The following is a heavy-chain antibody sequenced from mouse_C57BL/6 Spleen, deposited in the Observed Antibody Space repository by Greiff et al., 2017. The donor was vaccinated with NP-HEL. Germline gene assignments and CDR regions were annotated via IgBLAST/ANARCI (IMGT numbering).Heavy chain of an antibody. CDR1: GFTFSDYG. J-gene: IGHJ2*01. CDR3: ARFGYYGSSYGDY. Sequence: EVQLQQSGGGLVKPGGSLKLSCAASGFTFSDYGMHWVRQAPEKGLEWVAYISSGSSTIYYADTVKGRFTISRDNAKNTLFLQMTSLRSEDTAMYYCARFGYYGSSYGDYWGQGTTLTVSS. D-gene: IGHD1-1*01. V-gene: IGHV5-17*01. CDR2: ISSGSSTI.